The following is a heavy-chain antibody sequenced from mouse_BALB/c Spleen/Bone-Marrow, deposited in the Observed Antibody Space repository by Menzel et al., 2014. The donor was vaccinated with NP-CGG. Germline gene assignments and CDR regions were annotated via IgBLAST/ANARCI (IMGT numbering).Heavy chain of an antibody. V-gene: IGHV2-2*02. Sequence: QVQLKESGPGLVQPSQSLSITCTVSGFSLTSYDVHWVRQSPGKGLEWLGVIWSGGSTDYNAAFISRLSISKDNSKSXFFFKKNSLQANDTAIYYCARVHSLLFDYWGQRTTLTVSS. J-gene: IGHJ2*01. CDR3: ARVHSLLFDY. CDR2: IWSGGST. CDR1: GFSLTSYD.